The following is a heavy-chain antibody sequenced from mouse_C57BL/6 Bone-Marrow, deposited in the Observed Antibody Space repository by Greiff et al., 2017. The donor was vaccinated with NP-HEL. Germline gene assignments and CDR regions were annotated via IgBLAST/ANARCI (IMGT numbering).Heavy chain of an antibody. CDR3: TTALFDY. CDR1: GFNIKDDY. Sequence: VQLQQSGAELVRPGASVKLSCTASGFNIKDDYMHWVKQRPEQGLEWIGWLDPENGDTEYASKFQGKATITADTSSNTAYLQLSSLTSEDTAVYYCTTALFDYWGQGTTLTVSS. CDR2: LDPENGDT. V-gene: IGHV14-4*01. J-gene: IGHJ2*01.